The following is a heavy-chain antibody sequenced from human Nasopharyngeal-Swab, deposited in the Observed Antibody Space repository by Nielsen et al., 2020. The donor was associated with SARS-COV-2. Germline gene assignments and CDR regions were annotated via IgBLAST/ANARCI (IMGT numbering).Heavy chain of an antibody. CDR1: GFPFNTYW. D-gene: IGHD5-12*01. J-gene: IGHJ4*02. Sequence: GVLKISCAASGFPFNTYWMAWVRQAPGKGLEWVANIKEDGSDKNYVESVKGRFTISRDNAKNLVFLQMDSLGVEDTAVYFCARDSNRSYDTFDYWGQGTLVTVSS. V-gene: IGHV3-7*01. CDR2: IKEDGSDK. CDR3: ARDSNRSYDTFDY.